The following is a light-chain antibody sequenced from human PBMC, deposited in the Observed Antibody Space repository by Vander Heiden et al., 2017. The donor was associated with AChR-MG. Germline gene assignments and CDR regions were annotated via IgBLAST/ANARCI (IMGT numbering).Light chain of an antibody. V-gene: IGKV1-12*01. CDR2: GAS. CDR3: QQAKSFPV. CDR1: HGITTF. J-gene: IGKJ5*01. Sequence: IQMPQFPSSVSPAAVETVTITCRASHGITTFLAWYQQKPGKAPKLLIYGASTWESGVPARFSGSGSGTDFTLTISSLQPEDLATYFCQQAKSFPVFGQGTRLEI.